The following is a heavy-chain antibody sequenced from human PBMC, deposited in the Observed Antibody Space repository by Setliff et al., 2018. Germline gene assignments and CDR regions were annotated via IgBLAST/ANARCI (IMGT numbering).Heavy chain of an antibody. V-gene: IGHV1-2*02. CDR3: ARDPFLVQQFPYYMDV. J-gene: IGHJ6*03. CDR2: IDPKSGAT. Sequence: ASVKVSCKTSGYTFTDYHLHWVRQAPGQGLEWMGWIDPKSGATGYAQKFQGRVTLTRDTSITTAYMEVSILTSDDTAVYYCARDPFLVQQFPYYMDVWGKGTTVTVS. CDR1: GYTFTDYH. D-gene: IGHD6-13*01.